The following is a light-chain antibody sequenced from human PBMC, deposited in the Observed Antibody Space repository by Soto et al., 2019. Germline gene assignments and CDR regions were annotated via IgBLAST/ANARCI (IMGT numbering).Light chain of an antibody. Sequence: EIVLTQSPGTLSLSPGERATLSCRASQSVSSNYLAWYQQKPGQAPRLLIYGASSRATGIPDTFSGSGSGRDFTLTISRLEPEDVAVYYCQQYGSSPWTFGQGTKVEIK. CDR3: QQYGSSPWT. J-gene: IGKJ1*01. CDR1: QSVSSNY. CDR2: GAS. V-gene: IGKV3-20*01.